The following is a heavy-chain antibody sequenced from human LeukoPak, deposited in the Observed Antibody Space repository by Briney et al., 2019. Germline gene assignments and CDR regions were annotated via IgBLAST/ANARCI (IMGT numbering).Heavy chain of an antibody. D-gene: IGHD6-13*01. V-gene: IGHV1-2*02. Sequence: ASVKVSCKASGYTFTGYYMHWVRQAPGQGLEWLEWINPNSGGTNYAQKFQGRVTMTRDTSISTAYMELSRLRSDDTAVYYCARDPIADSSSWYVGNWFDPWGQGTLVTVSS. CDR3: ARDPIADSSSWYVGNWFDP. CDR1: GYTFTGYY. J-gene: IGHJ5*02. CDR2: INPNSGGT.